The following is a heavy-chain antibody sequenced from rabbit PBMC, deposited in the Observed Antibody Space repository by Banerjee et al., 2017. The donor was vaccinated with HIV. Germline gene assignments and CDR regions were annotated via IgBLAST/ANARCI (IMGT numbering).Heavy chain of an antibody. V-gene: IGHV1S43*01. CDR2: IYAGSSGST. Sequence: QQQLEESGGGLVKPGGTLTLTCKASGIDFISYYYMCWVRQAPGKGLEWIACIYAGSSGSTWYASWVNGRFTISRSTSLNTVDLKMTSLTAADTATYFCARGYDDYDARLDLWGQGTLVTVS. J-gene: IGHJ3*01. D-gene: IGHD2-1*01. CDR1: GIDFISYYY. CDR3: ARGYDDYDARLDL.